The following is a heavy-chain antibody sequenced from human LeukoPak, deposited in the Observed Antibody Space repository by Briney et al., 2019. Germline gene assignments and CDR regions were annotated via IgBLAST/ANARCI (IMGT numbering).Heavy chain of an antibody. CDR1: GYTFTSYD. V-gene: IGHV1-46*01. CDR2: INPSGGST. CDR3: ARVSFFGSGSYGFQTDY. J-gene: IGHJ4*02. D-gene: IGHD1-26*01. Sequence: ASVKVSCKASGYTFTSYDINWVRQATGQGLEWMGIINPSGGSTSYAQKLQGRVTMTRDTSTSTVYMELSSLRSEDTAVYYCARVSFFGSGSYGFQTDYWGQGTLVTVSS.